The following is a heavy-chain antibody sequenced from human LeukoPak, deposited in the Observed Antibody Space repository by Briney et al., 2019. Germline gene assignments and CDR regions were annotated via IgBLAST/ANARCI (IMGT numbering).Heavy chain of an antibody. CDR2: MNPNTGRT. CDR1: RYTFTSYD. J-gene: IGHJ4*02. CDR3: ARLSQTPDYYTLGGYYYLGY. Sequence: ASVKVSCKASRYTFTSYDINWVREAAGQGLEWMGWMNPNTGRTGYAQKFQGRITMTRDTSINTAYMELANLRSEDTAIYYCARLSQTPDYYTLGGYYYLGYWGQGTPVTVSS. V-gene: IGHV1-8*01. D-gene: IGHD3-10*01.